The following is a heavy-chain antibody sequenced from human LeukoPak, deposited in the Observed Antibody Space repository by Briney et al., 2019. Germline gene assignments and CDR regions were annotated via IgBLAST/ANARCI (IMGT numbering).Heavy chain of an antibody. CDR1: GGSFSGYY. V-gene: IGHV4-34*01. CDR2: INHSGST. J-gene: IGHJ5*02. Sequence: SETLSLTCAVYGGSFSGYYWSWIRQPPGKGLEWIGEINHSGSTDYNPSLKSRVTISVDTSKNQFSLKLSSVTAADTAVYYCARVNDWFDPWGQGTLVTVSS. CDR3: ARVNDWFDP. D-gene: IGHD1-1*01.